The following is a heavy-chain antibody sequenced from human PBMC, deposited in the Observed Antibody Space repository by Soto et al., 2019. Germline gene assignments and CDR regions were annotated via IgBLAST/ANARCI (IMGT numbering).Heavy chain of an antibody. D-gene: IGHD3-3*01. CDR1: GGSFSSYY. Sequence: QVHLQEWGPALVKPSETLSLTCTVSGGSFSSYYWSWIRQPPGKGLEWIGYIFYNGGTNYSPSLTGHVSISVYTPKNKSSPRVSSVTATGTGAYDCRSWSKSGAALDHWGQGTPVTVSS. CDR3: RSWSKSGAALDH. CDR2: IFYNGGT. J-gene: IGHJ4*02. V-gene: IGHV4-59*01.